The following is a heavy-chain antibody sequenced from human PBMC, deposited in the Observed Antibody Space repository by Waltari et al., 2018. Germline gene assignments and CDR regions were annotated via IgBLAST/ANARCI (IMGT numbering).Heavy chain of an antibody. CDR3: ARGRAPLRI. J-gene: IGHJ3*02. CDR1: GGSFSGYY. D-gene: IGHD1-26*01. Sequence: QVQLQQWGAGLLKPSETLSLTCAVYGGSFSGYYWSWIRQPPGKGLEWIGEINHSGSTNSNPSLTSRVTISVDTSKNQFSLKLSSVTAADTAVYYCARGRAPLRIWGQGTMVTVSS. V-gene: IGHV4-34*01. CDR2: INHSGST.